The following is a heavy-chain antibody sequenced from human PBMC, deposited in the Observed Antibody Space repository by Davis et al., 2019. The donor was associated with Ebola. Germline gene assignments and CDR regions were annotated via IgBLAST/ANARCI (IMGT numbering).Heavy chain of an antibody. D-gene: IGHD3-22*01. CDR2: IYYSGST. Sequence: SETLSLTCTVSGGSISSGDYYWSWIRQPPGKGLEWIGYIYYSGSTYYNPSLKSRVTISVDTSKNQFSLKLSSVTAADTAVYYCARDRGYYYDSSGYYHGRYFDYWGQGTLVTVSS. CDR1: GGSISSGDYY. V-gene: IGHV4-30-4*01. J-gene: IGHJ4*02. CDR3: ARDRGYYYDSSGYYHGRYFDY.